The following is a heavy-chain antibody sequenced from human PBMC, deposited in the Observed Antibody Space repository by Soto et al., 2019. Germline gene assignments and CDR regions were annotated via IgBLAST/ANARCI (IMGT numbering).Heavy chain of an antibody. CDR3: ASQEWLSH. J-gene: IGHJ4*02. CDR2: INPMSGRT. V-gene: IGHV1-2*02. D-gene: IGHD5-12*01. CDR1: GYTFIGFY. Sequence: ASVKVSCKASGYTFIGFYMHWVRQAPGEGLEWMGWINPMSGRTNYAQKFQGRVTLTRDTSISTAYMELSRLRSDDTAVYYCASQEWLSHWGQGTLVTVYS.